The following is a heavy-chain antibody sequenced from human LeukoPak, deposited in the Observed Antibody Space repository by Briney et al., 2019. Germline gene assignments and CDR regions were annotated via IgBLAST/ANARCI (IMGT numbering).Heavy chain of an antibody. CDR2: VYESGTT. J-gene: IGHJ4*02. CDR3: ARGAWATRLGS. CDR1: GESLNSYY. V-gene: IGHV4-34*01. D-gene: IGHD2-15*01. Sequence: SETLSLTCAVYGESLNSYYWSWVRQPPGEGLEWIGEVYESGTTKYNPSLKSRVTISMVPSKQQFSLSLNSVTAADTAVYYCARGAWATRLGSWGLGTPVIVSS.